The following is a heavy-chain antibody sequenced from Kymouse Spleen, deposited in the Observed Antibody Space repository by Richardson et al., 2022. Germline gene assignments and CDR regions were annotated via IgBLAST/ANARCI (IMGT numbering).Heavy chain of an antibody. J-gene: IGHJ5*02. CDR2: INHSGST. CDR1: GGSFSGYY. CDR3: ARDTMVRGVMGGWFDP. D-gene: IGHD3-10*01. V-gene: IGHV4-34*01. Sequence: QVQLQQWGAGLLKPSETLSLTCAVYGGSFSGYYWSWIRQPPGKGLEWIGEINHSGSTNYNPSLKSRVTISVDTSKNQFSLKLSSVTAADTAVYYCARDTMVRGVMGGWFDPWGQGTLVTVSS.